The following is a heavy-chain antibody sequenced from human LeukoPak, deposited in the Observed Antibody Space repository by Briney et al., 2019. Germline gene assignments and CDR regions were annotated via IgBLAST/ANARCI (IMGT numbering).Heavy chain of an antibody. J-gene: IGHJ4*02. V-gene: IGHV1-18*01. CDR3: ARAEKVGDYFDY. CDR1: GYTFTSYG. CDR2: ISAYNGNT. Sequence: ASVKVSCKASGYTFTSYGISWVRQAPGQGLEWMGWISAYNGNTNYAQKLQGRETMTTDTSTSTAYMELRSLRSDDTAVYYCARAEKVGDYFDYWGQGTLVTASS. D-gene: IGHD3-16*01.